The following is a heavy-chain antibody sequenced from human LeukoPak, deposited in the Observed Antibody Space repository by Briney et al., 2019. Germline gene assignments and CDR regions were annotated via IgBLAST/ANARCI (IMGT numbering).Heavy chain of an antibody. CDR1: GFTFGDYA. CDR3: TRDTYKGYSYGYADDAFDI. Sequence: GGSLRLSCTASGFTFGDYAMSWVREAPGKGLEWVGFIRSKAYGGTTEYAASVKGRFTISRDDSKSIAYLQMNSLKTEDTAVYCCTRDTYKGYSYGYADDAFDIWGQGTMVTVSS. J-gene: IGHJ3*02. CDR2: IRSKAYGGTT. V-gene: IGHV3-49*04. D-gene: IGHD5-18*01.